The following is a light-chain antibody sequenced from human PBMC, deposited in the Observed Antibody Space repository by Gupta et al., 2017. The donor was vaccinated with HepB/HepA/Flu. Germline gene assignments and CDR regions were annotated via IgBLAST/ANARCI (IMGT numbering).Light chain of an antibody. CDR2: ADS. V-gene: IGKV3-20*01. CDR1: QKDVSLQ. CDR3: QQSNSSPLV. J-gene: IGKJ4*01. Sequence: EIALTQSPGTLSLSVGGRATLSCRASQKDVSLQIAWYQQTPGQAPRLLMDADSSRATGIPDRFSASGSGTDFTLTISRLEPEDFAVYYCQQSNSSPLVFGGGTKVEI.